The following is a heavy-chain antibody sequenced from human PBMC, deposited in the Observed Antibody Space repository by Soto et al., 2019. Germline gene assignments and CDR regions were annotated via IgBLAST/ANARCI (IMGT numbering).Heavy chain of an antibody. CDR2: ISWDGGST. Sequence: PGGSLRLSCAASGFTFDDYTMHWVRQAPGKGLEWVSLISWDGGSTYYADSVKGRFTISRDNSKNSLYLQMNSLRTEDTALYYCAKAAGGGSPVDYFDYWGKGTLVTVS. V-gene: IGHV3-43*01. J-gene: IGHJ4*02. D-gene: IGHD2-15*01. CDR3: AKAAGGGSPVDYFDY. CDR1: GFTFDDYT.